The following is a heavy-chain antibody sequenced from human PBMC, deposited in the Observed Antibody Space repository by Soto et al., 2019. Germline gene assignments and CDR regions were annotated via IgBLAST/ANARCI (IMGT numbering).Heavy chain of an antibody. CDR1: GFTFSAYG. J-gene: IGHJ4*02. CDR2: ISHDGTNK. CDR3: AKDEYYYSRSGDYIFDS. V-gene: IGHV3-30*18. D-gene: IGHD3-22*01. Sequence: QAQLVESGGGVVQPGESLRLSCEVSGFTFSAYGMHWVRQAPGKGLEWVAAISHDGTNKNYGDSVKGRFTISRDNSKNTLYLQMNSLRPEDTALYYCAKDEYYYSRSGDYIFDSWGQGTLVTVSS.